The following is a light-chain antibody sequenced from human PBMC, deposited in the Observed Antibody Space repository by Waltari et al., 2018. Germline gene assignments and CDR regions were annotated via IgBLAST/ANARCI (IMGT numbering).Light chain of an antibody. CDR2: GKN. CDR3: DSRDSSGNPHVV. J-gene: IGLJ2*01. Sequence: SSELIQDPAVSVALGQRVRITCQGDSLRSYYASWYQQKPGQAPVLVTDGKNNRHSGIPDRFSGSSSSDTSSLTITGAHAEDEADDYCDSRDSSGNPHVVFGGGTKLTVL. V-gene: IGLV3-19*01. CDR1: SLRSYY.